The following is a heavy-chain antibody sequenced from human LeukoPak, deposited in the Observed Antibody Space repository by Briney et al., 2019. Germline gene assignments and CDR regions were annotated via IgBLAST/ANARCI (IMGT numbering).Heavy chain of an antibody. J-gene: IGHJ4*02. V-gene: IGHV3-23*01. D-gene: IGHD6-13*01. CDR1: GFTFSSYA. Sequence: PGGSLRLSCAASGFTFSSYAMSWVRQAPGKGLEWVSAISGSGGSTYYADSVKGRFTISRDNSKNTLYLQMNRLRAEDTAVYYCAKDFGSSWYGFYFDYWGQGTLLTVSS. CDR3: AKDFGSSWYGFYFDY. CDR2: ISGSGGST.